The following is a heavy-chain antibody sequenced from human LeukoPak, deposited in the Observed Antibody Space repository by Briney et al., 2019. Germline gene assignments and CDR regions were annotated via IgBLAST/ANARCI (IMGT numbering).Heavy chain of an antibody. CDR2: ISGSGGST. CDR1: GFTFSSYA. J-gene: IGHJ4*02. V-gene: IGHV3-23*01. D-gene: IGHD6-19*01. Sequence: QTGGSLRLSCAASGFTFSSYAMHWVRQAPGKGLEWVSAISGSGGSTYYADSVEGRFTISRDNSKNTLYLQMNSLRAEDTAVYYCARFSGRMGLAADWGQGTLVTLSS. CDR3: ARFSGRMGLAAD.